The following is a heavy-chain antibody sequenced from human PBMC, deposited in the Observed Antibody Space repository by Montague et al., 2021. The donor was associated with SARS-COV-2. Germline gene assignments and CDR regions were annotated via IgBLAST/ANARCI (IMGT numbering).Heavy chain of an antibody. CDR2: IYYSGST. CDR3: ARGDVVVVAANDYYYGMDV. CDR1: GGSISSYY. J-gene: IGHJ6*02. D-gene: IGHD2-15*01. V-gene: IGHV4-59*01. Sequence: SETRSLTCTVSGGSISSYYWSWIRQPPGKGLEWIGYIYYSGSTNXNPSLKSRVTISVDTSKNQFSLKLSSVTAADTAVYYCARGDVVVVAANDYYYGMDVWGQGTTVTVSS.